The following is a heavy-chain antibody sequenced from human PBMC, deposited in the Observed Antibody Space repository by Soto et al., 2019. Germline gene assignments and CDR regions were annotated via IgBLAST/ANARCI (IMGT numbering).Heavy chain of an antibody. J-gene: IGHJ3*02. CDR1: GFTFSSYA. CDR2: ISGSGGST. Sequence: PGGSLRLSCAASGFTFSSYAMSWVRQAPGKGLEWVSAISGSGGSTYYADSVKGRFTISRDNSKNTLYLQMNSLRAEDTAVYYCAKDENGFTIFGVVIFYGAFDIWGQGTMVSVSS. CDR3: AKDENGFTIFGVVIFYGAFDI. V-gene: IGHV3-23*01. D-gene: IGHD3-3*01.